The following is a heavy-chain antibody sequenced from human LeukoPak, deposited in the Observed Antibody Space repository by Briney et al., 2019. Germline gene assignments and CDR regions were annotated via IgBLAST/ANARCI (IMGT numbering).Heavy chain of an antibody. D-gene: IGHD3-22*01. V-gene: IGHV3-23*01. J-gene: IGHJ4*02. CDR1: GFTFSSYA. CDR2: ISGSGGST. CDR3: AKDPYYDSSRDF. Sequence: GGSLRLSCAASGFTFSSYAMSWVRQAPGKGLEWVSGISGSGGSTYYADSEKGHFTISRDNSKNTLYLQMNSLRAEDTAVYYCAKDPYYDSSRDFWGQGTLVTVSS.